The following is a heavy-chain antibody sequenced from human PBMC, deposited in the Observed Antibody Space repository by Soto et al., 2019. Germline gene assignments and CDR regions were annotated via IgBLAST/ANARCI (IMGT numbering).Heavy chain of an antibody. CDR3: AKDWKDIGDYGTPFDY. CDR2: ISYDGSNK. Sequence: GGSLRLSCAASGFTFSSYGMHWVRQAPGKGLEWVAVISYDGSNKYYADSVKGRFTISRDNSKNTLFLQMNGLSAEDTAVYYCAKDWKDIGDYGTPFDYWGPGPLVTVSP. V-gene: IGHV3-30*18. CDR1: GFTFSSYG. J-gene: IGHJ4*02. D-gene: IGHD3-16*01.